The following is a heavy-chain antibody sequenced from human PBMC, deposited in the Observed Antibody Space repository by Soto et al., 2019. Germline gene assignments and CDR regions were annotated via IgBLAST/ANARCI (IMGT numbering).Heavy chain of an antibody. J-gene: IGHJ6*02. CDR1: GGSISSGDYY. CDR3: ARDNILGILYGGMDV. Sequence: SETLSLTCTVSGGSISSGDYYWSWIRQPPGKGLEWIGYIYYSGSTYYNPSLKSRVTISVDTSKNQFSLKLSSVTAADTAVYYCARDNILGILYGGMDVWGQGTTVTSP. CDR2: IYYSGST. D-gene: IGHD3-3*01. V-gene: IGHV4-30-4*01.